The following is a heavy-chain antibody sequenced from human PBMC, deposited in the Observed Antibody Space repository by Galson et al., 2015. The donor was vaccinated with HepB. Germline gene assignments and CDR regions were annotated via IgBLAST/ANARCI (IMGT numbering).Heavy chain of an antibody. CDR1: GFTFSSYG. V-gene: IGHV3-33*01. J-gene: IGHJ6*02. Sequence: SLRLSCAASGFTFSSYGMHWVRQAPGKGLEWVAVIWYDGSNKYYADSVKGRFTISRDNSKNTLYLQMNSLRAEDTAVYYCARDLQVRGVIWGYYYYGMDVWGQGTTVTVSS. D-gene: IGHD3-10*01. CDR3: ARDLQVRGVIWGYYYYGMDV. CDR2: IWYDGSNK.